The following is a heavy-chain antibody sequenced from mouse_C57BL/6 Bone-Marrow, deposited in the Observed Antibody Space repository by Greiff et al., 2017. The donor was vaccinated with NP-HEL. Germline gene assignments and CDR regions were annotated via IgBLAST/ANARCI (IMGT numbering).Heavy chain of an antibody. V-gene: IGHV1-20*01. Sequence: EVKLMESGPELVKPGDSVKISCKASGYSFTGYFMNWVMQSHGKRLEWIGRINPYNGDTFYNQKFKGKATLTVDKSSSTAHMELWSLTSEDSAVYYCAREGCSNHDWFAYWGQGTLVTVSA. CDR1: GYSFTGYF. J-gene: IGHJ3*01. D-gene: IGHD2-5*01. CDR2: INPYNGDT. CDR3: AREGCSNHDWFAY.